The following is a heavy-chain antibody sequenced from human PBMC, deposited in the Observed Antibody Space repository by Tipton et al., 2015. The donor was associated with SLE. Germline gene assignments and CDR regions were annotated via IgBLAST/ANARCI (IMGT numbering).Heavy chain of an antibody. Sequence: TLSLTCTVSGGSISSYYWSWFRQPAGKGLEWIGRIYTSGSTNYNPSLKSRVTMSVDTSQNQFSLKLSSVTAADTAVCYCARHHHLRYLDYWGQGTLVTVSS. D-gene: IGHD1-1*01. CDR1: GGSISSYY. V-gene: IGHV4-4*07. CDR3: ARHHHLRYLDY. J-gene: IGHJ4*02. CDR2: IYTSGST.